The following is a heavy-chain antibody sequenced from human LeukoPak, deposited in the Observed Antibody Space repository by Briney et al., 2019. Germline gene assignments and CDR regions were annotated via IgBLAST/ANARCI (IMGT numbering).Heavy chain of an antibody. CDR2: ITGSGGAT. D-gene: IGHD3-10*01. J-gene: IGHJ4*02. V-gene: IGHV3-53*05. Sequence: GGSLRLSCAASGFTVSSNYMSWVRQAPGKGLEWVSSITGSGGATYYADSVKGRFTISRDNSKNTLYLQMNSLRPEDTAVYYCATDSAGRVTMVRGPLDYWGQGTLVTVSS. CDR3: ATDSAGRVTMVRGPLDY. CDR1: GFTVSSNY.